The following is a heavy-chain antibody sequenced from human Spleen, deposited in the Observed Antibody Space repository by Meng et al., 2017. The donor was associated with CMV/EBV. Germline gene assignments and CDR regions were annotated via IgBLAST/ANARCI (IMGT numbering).Heavy chain of an antibody. CDR3: ARVLQGDSGTIDY. D-gene: IGHD2-2*01. J-gene: IGHJ4*02. V-gene: IGHV1-2*02. Sequence: GRLVWCGCEGKEPGAAVNVYCRASRYTFTGYYMHSVRKATGKGLEWKGWIHPKTGGTNYAQKFQSRVTMNRDKSISTAYMELSRLRSDDTAVYYCARVLQGDSGTIDYWGQGTLVTVSS. CDR1: RYTFTGYY. CDR2: IHPKTGGT.